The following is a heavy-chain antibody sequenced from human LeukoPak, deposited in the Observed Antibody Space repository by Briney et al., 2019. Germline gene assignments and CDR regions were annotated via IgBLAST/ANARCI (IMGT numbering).Heavy chain of an antibody. CDR3: ARAIGEGDAFDI. CDR1: GFTFSDYY. V-gene: IGHV3-11*01. J-gene: IGHJ3*02. D-gene: IGHD5-24*01. CDR2: ISSSGSTI. Sequence: GGSLRLSCAPSGFTFSDYYMSWIRQDPGKGLEWVSYISSSGSTIYYADSVKGRFTISRDNAKNSLYLQMNSLRAEDTAVYYCARAIGEGDAFDIWGQGTMVTVSS.